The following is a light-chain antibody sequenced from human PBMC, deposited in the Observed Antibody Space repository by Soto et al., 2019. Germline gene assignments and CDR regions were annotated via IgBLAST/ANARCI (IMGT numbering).Light chain of an antibody. CDR3: SSYAGGGTYV. Sequence: QTALTQPPSASGSPGQSVTISCTGTSTDVGGSKYVSWYQQLPGKAPKVMIYEVTKRPSGVPDRFSGSKSGNTASLTVSGLQAEDEADYYCSSYAGGGTYVFGTGTNVTVL. J-gene: IGLJ1*01. V-gene: IGLV2-8*01. CDR1: STDVGGSKY. CDR2: EVT.